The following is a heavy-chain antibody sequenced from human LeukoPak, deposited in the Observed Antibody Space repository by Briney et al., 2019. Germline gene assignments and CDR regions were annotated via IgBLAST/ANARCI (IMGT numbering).Heavy chain of an antibody. D-gene: IGHD3-22*01. CDR1: GFTFSSYS. Sequence: PWGSLRLSCAASGFTFSSYSMNWVRQAPGKGLEWVSSISSSSSYIYYADSVKGRFTISRDNAKNSLYLQMNSLRAEDTAVYYCARAGKYYYDSGGYYPDYYYMDVWGKGTTVTVSS. V-gene: IGHV3-21*01. CDR2: ISSSSSYI. J-gene: IGHJ6*03. CDR3: ARAGKYYYDSGGYYPDYYYMDV.